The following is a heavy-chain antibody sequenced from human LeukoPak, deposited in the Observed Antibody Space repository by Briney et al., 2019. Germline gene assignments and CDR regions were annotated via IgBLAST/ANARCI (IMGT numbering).Heavy chain of an antibody. CDR2: IDQSGSP. Sequence: PSETLSLTCGVYGGSLSGFYWSWIRQPPGKGLEWIGEIDQSGSPNYNPSLKSRLSISIDTPKNQFSLKMSSVTAADTAVYYCTRGSRRYSTFKGGFASWGQGTQVTVSS. CDR1: GGSLSGFY. V-gene: IGHV4-34*01. CDR3: TRGSRRYSTFKGGFAS. J-gene: IGHJ4*02. D-gene: IGHD1-1*01.